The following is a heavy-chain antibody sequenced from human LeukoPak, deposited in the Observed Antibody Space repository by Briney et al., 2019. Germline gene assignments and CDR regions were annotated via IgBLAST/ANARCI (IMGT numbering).Heavy chain of an antibody. CDR2: IKQDASEK. J-gene: IGHJ3*02. CDR1: GFTFSNYW. CDR3: ARLRSGSYYGDAFDI. V-gene: IGHV3-7*01. Sequence: GGSLRLSCVGSGFTFSNYWLSWVRQTPGKGLEWVANIKQDASEKYYVDSVKGRFTISRDNAKNSLYLQMNTLRAEDTAVYYCARLRSGSYYGDAFDIWGQGTMVTVSS. D-gene: IGHD1-26*01.